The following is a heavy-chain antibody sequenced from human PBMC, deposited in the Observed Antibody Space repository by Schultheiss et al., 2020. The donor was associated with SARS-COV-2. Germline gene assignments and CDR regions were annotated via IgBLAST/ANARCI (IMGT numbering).Heavy chain of an antibody. D-gene: IGHD2-8*02. Sequence: GGSLRLSCAASGFTFSNAWMSWVRQAPGKGLEWVAVISYDGSNKYYADSVKGRFTISRDNSKNTLYLQMNSLRVEDTAVYYCARDLMSGETVLVAIDYWGQGTLVTVSS. CDR3: ARDLMSGETVLVAIDY. V-gene: IGHV3-30*03. CDR2: ISYDGSNK. CDR1: GFTFSNAW. J-gene: IGHJ4*02.